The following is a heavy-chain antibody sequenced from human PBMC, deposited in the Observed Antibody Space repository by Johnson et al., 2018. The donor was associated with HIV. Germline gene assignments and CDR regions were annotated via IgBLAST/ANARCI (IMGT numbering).Heavy chain of an antibody. V-gene: IGHV3-33*06. CDR1: GFNFSAYG. CDR2: IWYDGSNK. Sequence: QVQLVESGGGVVQPERSLRLSCAASGFNFSAYGMHWVRQAPGKGLEWVAVIWYDGSNKYYADSVKGRFTISRDNSKNTLYLQMNSLRAEDTAVYYCAKARGGYCSSTSCFAFDIWGQGTMVTVSS. J-gene: IGHJ3*02. D-gene: IGHD2-2*01. CDR3: AKARGGYCSSTSCFAFDI.